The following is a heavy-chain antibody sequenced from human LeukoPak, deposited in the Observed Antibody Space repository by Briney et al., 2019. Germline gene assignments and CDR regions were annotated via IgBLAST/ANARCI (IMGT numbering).Heavy chain of an antibody. CDR2: IYYGENT. D-gene: IGHD3-22*01. J-gene: IGHJ4*02. CDR1: GDSISSGPYY. CDR3: ARRDDSSGYHKIFDY. V-gene: IGHV4-39*01. Sequence: SETLSLTCTVSGDSISSGPYYWGWLRQPPGKGLEWIGNIYYGENTYYNPSLKSRVPISIDTSNNQFYLKLSSLTAADTAVYYCARRDDSSGYHKIFDYWGQGTLVTVSS.